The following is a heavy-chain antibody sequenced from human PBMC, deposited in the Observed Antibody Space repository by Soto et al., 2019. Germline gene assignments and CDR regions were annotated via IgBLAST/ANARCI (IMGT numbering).Heavy chain of an antibody. J-gene: IGHJ6*02. D-gene: IGHD3-10*01. V-gene: IGHV4-59*03. CDR3: AADFFGSGSSHSGRYYYGMDV. CDR2: IFDSAIT. Sequence: SETLSLTCSVPGGSITNSYCSWIRQPPGQGLEWIGYIFDSAITRYNPSLKSRVTMSMDTSQNQVSLRLTSVTAADTAVYYCAADFFGSGSSHSGRYYYGMDVWGQGTTVTVSS. CDR1: GGSITNSY.